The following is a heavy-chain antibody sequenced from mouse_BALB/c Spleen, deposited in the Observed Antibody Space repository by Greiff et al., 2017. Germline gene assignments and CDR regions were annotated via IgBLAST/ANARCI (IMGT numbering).Heavy chain of an antibody. CDR3: ARSGGNNPFAY. CDR1: GYTFTSYT. D-gene: IGHD2-1*01. Sequence: VQLQQSAAELARPGASVKMSCKASGYTFTSYTMHWVKQRPGQGLEWIGYINPSSGYTEYNQKFKDKTTLTADKSSSTAYMQLSSLTSEDSAVYYCARSGGNNPFAYWGQGTLVTVSA. J-gene: IGHJ3*01. CDR2: INPSSGYT. V-gene: IGHV1-4*02.